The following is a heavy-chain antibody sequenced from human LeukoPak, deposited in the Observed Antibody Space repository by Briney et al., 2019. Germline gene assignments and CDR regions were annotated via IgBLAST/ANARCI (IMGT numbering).Heavy chain of an antibody. CDR3: ARGGGLDV. J-gene: IGHJ6*02. D-gene: IGHD3-16*01. Sequence: GGSLRLSCAVSGLRFSDQYMIWIRQTPGKGLEWVSFISGSGANTFYADSMKGRFTISKDNTKNSLYLQMSNLRAEDTAVYFCARGGGLDVWGQGATVTVSS. CDR1: GLRFSDQY. CDR2: ISGSGANT. V-gene: IGHV3-11*01.